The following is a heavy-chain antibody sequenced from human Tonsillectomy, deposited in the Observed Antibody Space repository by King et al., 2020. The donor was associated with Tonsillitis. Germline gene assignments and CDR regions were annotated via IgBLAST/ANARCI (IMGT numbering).Heavy chain of an antibody. CDR2: IYNSGSST. CDR3: GTVGLWFGEINYYYGMDV. Sequence: VQLVESGGGLVQPGGSLRLSCAASGFTFSSYAMSWVRQAPGKGLEWVSIIYNSGSSTYYADSVKGRFTISRDDSKNTLYLQMNSLRAADTAAYYCGTVGLWFGEINYYYGMDVWGQGTTVTVSS. V-gene: IGHV3-23*03. J-gene: IGHJ6*02. D-gene: IGHD3-10*01. CDR1: GFTFSSYA.